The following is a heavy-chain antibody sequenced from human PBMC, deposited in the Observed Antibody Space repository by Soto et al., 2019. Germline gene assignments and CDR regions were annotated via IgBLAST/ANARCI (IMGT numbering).Heavy chain of an antibody. D-gene: IGHD6-19*01. CDR3: ASLIAVAGSIYFDY. J-gene: IGHJ4*02. V-gene: IGHV4-4*02. CDR1: GGTIRSPDW. CDR2: IFQSGST. Sequence: ASETLSLTCGVSGGTIRSPDWWTWVRQPPGKGLEWIGEIFQSGSTNYNPSLKSRVTISVDTSKNQFSLKLSSVTAADTAVYYCASLIAVAGSIYFDYWGQGTLVTV.